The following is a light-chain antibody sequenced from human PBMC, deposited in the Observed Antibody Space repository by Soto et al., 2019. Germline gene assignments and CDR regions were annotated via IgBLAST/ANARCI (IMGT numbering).Light chain of an antibody. V-gene: IGKV1-5*03. CDR2: KAS. Sequence: DIQMTQSPSTLSASVGDRVTITCRASQSISSWLAWYQQKPGKAPKLLIYKASSLESGVPSRFSGSGSGTEFTLTISSLQPDGFATYYCQQYNSYSWTFGQRTKVEIK. CDR1: QSISSW. CDR3: QQYNSYSWT. J-gene: IGKJ1*01.